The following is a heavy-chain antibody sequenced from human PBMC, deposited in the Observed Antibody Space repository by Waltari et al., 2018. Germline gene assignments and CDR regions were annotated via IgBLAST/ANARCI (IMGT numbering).Heavy chain of an antibody. V-gene: IGHV4-59*11. CDR1: GGSISSHY. Sequence: QVQLQESGPGLVKPSETLSLTCTVSGGSISSHYWSWIRQPPGKGLEWIGYIYYSGSTNYNPSLKSRVTISVDTSKNQFSLKLSSVTAADTAVYYCARLRLPAGSYGIDYWGQGTLVTVSS. CDR3: ARLRLPAGSYGIDY. J-gene: IGHJ4*02. D-gene: IGHD3-22*01. CDR2: IYYSGST.